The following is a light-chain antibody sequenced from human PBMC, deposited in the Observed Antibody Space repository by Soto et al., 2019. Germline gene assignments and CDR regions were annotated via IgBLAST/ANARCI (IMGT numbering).Light chain of an antibody. CDR2: DAS. CDR3: QQYGSSPFT. J-gene: IGKJ3*01. V-gene: IGKV3-20*01. CDR1: QSVSSSY. Sequence: EIVLTQSPGTLSLSPGERATLSCRASQSVSSSYLAWYQQKPGQAPRLLIYDASSMATGIQDRFSGSGSGTDFTLTISRLEPEDFAVYYCQQYGSSPFTFGHGTKVDIK.